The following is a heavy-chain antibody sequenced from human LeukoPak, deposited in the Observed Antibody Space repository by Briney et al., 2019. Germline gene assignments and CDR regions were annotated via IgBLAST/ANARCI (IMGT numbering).Heavy chain of an antibody. D-gene: IGHD3-3*01. J-gene: IGHJ6*03. CDR2: IIPIFGTA. CDR3: AVGYYDFWSGYPKQYYYYYYMDV. Sequence: SVKVSCTASGGTFSSYAISWVRQAPGQGLEWMGGIIPIFGTANSAQKFQGRVTITADESTSTAYMELSSLRSEDTAVYYCAVGYYDFWSGYPKQYYYYYYMDVWGKGTTVTVSS. V-gene: IGHV1-69*13. CDR1: GGTFSSYA.